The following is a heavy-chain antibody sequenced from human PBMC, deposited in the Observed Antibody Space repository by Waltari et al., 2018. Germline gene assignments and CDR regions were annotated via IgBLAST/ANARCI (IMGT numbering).Heavy chain of an antibody. Sequence: QVQLVESGGGVVQPGRSLRLSCAASGFTLSSYAMHWVRQAPGKGLEWVAVISYDGSNKYYADSVKGRFTISRDNSKNTLYLQMNSLRAEDTAVYYCARGWKVVSAFDIWGQGTMVTVSS. D-gene: IGHD2-2*01. CDR2: ISYDGSNK. V-gene: IGHV3-30-3*01. CDR1: GFTLSSYA. CDR3: ARGWKVVSAFDI. J-gene: IGHJ3*02.